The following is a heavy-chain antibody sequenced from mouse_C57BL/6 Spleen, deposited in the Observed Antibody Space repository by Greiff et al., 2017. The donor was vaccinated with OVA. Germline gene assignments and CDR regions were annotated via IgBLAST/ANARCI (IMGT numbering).Heavy chain of an antibody. D-gene: IGHD2-14*01. CDR2: IDPSDSYT. CDR1: GYTFTSYW. CDR3: AKRGVRRAMDY. Sequence: VQLQQPGAELVKPGASVKLSCKASGYTFTSYWMQWVKQRPGQGLEWIGEIDPSDSYTNYNQKFKGKATLTVDTTSSTAYMQLSSLTSEDSAVYDCAKRGVRRAMDYWGQGTSVTVSS. V-gene: IGHV1-50*01. J-gene: IGHJ4*01.